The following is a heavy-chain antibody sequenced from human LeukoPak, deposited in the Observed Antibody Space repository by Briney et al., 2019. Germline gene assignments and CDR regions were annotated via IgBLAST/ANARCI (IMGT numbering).Heavy chain of an antibody. D-gene: IGHD3-22*01. CDR2: ISWNSGSI. CDR1: GFPFDDYA. J-gene: IGHJ6*02. V-gene: IGHV3-9*01. CDR3: AKWGTYYYDSSGYNYYYYGMDV. Sequence: PGGSLRLSCAASGFPFDDYAMHWVRQAPGKGLEWVSGISWNSGSICYADSVKGRFTISRDNAKNSLYLQMNSLRAEDTALYYCAKWGTYYYDSSGYNYYYYGMDVWGQGTTVTVSS.